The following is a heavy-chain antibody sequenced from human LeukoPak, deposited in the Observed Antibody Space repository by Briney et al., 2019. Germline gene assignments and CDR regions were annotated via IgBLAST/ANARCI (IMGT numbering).Heavy chain of an antibody. CDR2: IYYSGST. CDR1: GGSFSSYY. CDR3: ARQYYYESGGYVLDY. V-gene: IGHV4-59*08. D-gene: IGHD3-22*01. J-gene: IGHJ4*02. Sequence: PSETLSLTCAVYGGSFSSYYWSWIRQPPGKGLEWIGYIYYSGSTNYNPSLQSRVTISVDTSKNQFSLKLNSVTAADTAVYYCARQYYYESGGYVLDYWGQGTLVTVST.